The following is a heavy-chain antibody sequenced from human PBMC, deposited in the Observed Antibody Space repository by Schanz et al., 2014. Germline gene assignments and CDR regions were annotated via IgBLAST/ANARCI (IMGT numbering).Heavy chain of an antibody. CDR3: AKEKEEVAADGSFFDY. CDR2: ISFDGRNT. J-gene: IGHJ4*02. CDR1: GITLSGYG. V-gene: IGHV3-30*18. D-gene: IGHD6-13*01. Sequence: VQLLESGGGLVQPGGSLRLSCAASGITLSGYGLHWVRQAPGKGLEWVGFISFDGRNTGYAHSVKGRFTISRDNSKNTVNLQMNSRRAEDTAVYYCAKEKEEVAADGSFFDYWGQGTLVTVSS.